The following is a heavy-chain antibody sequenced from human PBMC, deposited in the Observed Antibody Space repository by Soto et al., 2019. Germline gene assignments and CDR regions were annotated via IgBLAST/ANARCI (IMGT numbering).Heavy chain of an antibody. CDR1: GGTFSSYA. V-gene: IGHV1-69*06. CDR2: IIPIFGTA. D-gene: IGHD2-8*01. J-gene: IGHJ6*02. CDR3: ARGHSTDCSNGVCSFFYNHEMDV. Sequence: SVKVSCKASGGTFSSYAISWVRQAPGQGLEWMGGIIPIFGTANYAQKFQGRVTITADKSTSTAYMELSSLRSEDTAVYFCARGHSTDCSNGVCSFFYNHEMDVWGQGTTVTVS.